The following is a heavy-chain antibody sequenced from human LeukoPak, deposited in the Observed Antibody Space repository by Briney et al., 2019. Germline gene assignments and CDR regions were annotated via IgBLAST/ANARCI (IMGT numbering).Heavy chain of an antibody. CDR1: GFTLSSYA. V-gene: IGHV3-23*01. D-gene: IGHD3-10*01. CDR3: AKSRGSGSSYYYYGMDV. CDR2: ISGSGGST. Sequence: GGSLRLSCAASGFTLSSYAMSWVRQAPGKGLEWVSAISGSGGSTYYADSVKGRFTISRDNSKNTLYLQMNSLRAEDTAVYYCAKSRGSGSSYYYYGMDVWGQGTTVTVSS. J-gene: IGHJ6*02.